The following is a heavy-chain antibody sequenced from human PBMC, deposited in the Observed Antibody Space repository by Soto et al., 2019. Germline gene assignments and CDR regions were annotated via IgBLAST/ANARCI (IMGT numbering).Heavy chain of an antibody. Sequence: QPPGKALQWIGFIYQSGVTSYNPSLASRVSISLDRSNNQCSLKLKSVTAADTAVYFCAGMPYTSVLRFGTCGPGTLVTVSS. D-gene: IGHD6-19*01. V-gene: IGHV4-30-2*01. CDR2: IYQSGVT. J-gene: IGHJ5*02. CDR3: AGMPYTSVLRFGT.